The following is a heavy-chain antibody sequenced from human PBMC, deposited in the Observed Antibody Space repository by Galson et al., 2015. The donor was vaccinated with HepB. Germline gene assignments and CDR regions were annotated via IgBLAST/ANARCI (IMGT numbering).Heavy chain of an antibody. CDR2: ISERDGST. D-gene: IGHD3-3*01. CDR1: GFTFSSYA. J-gene: IGHJ4*02. CDR3: ASRITTFEN. Sequence: LRLSCAVSGFTFSSYAMSWVRQAPGKGLEWVSSISERDGSTNYADSVKGRFTISRDNSKNTLYLQMNSLRDEDTAIYYCASRITTFENWGQGTLVTVSS. V-gene: IGHV3-23*01.